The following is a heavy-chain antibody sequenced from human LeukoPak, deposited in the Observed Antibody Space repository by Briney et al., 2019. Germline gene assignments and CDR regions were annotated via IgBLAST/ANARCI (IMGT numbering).Heavy chain of an antibody. D-gene: IGHD6-19*01. CDR1: GFTFSRYW. CDR3: ARDAALAVAGPGYYYYYGMDV. Sequence: GGSLRLSCAGSGFTFSRYWMHWVRQAPGKGLVWVSRINRDGSGTSYADSVRGRFTISRDNSKNTLYLQMNSLRAEDTAVYYCARDAALAVAGPGYYYYYGMDVWGQGTTVTVSS. CDR2: INRDGSGT. J-gene: IGHJ6*02. V-gene: IGHV3-74*01.